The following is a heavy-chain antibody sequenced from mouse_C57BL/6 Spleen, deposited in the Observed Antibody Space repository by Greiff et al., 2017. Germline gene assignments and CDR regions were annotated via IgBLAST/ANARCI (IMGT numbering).Heavy chain of an antibody. CDR3: ARSTITTVVADWYFDV. D-gene: IGHD1-1*01. Sequence: EVQLQQSGPELVKPGASVKISCKASGYSFTDYNMNWVKQSNGKSLEWIGVINPNYGTTSYNQKFKGKATLTVDQSSSTAYMQLNSLTSEDSAVYYCARSTITTVVADWYFDVWGTGTTVTVSS. CDR1: GYSFTDYN. V-gene: IGHV1-39*01. J-gene: IGHJ1*03. CDR2: INPNYGTT.